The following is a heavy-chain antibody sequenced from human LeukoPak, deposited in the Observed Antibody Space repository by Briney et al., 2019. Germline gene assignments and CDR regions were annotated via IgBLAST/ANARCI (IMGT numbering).Heavy chain of an antibody. J-gene: IGHJ3*02. CDR2: ISSSYAI. V-gene: IGHV3-69-1*01. CDR3: ARDRHFVAFDI. CDR1: GFTFTAFT. Sequence: SGGSLRLSCAASGFTFTAFTINWVRQAPRKGLEWVSSISSSYAIYFADSVKSRFTISRDNAKNSVYLHMTSLRAEDTAVYYCARDRHFVAFDIWGQGTMVTVSS.